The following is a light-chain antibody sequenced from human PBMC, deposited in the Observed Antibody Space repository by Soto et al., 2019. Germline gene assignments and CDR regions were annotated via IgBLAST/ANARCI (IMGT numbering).Light chain of an antibody. CDR1: QSVSNN. Sequence: EIVMTQSRATLSVSPGERATLSCRASQSVSNNLAWYQKKPGQAPRLLIYGASTRATGIPARFSGSGSGTEFTLSISSLQSEDFAVYYCQQYNNWWTFGQGTRVEIK. CDR3: QQYNNWWT. CDR2: GAS. J-gene: IGKJ1*01. V-gene: IGKV3-15*01.